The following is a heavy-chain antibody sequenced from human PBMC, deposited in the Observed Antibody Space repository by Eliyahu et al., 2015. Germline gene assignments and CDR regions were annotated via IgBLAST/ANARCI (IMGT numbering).Heavy chain of an antibody. CDR2: IYWDDDK. V-gene: IGHV2-5*02. CDR3: AHIFELRYFDWSIVPRGNYFDY. Sequence: QITLKESGPTLVKPTQTLTLTCTFSGFSLSTSGVGVGWIRQPPGKALEWLALIYWDDDKRYSPSLKSRLTITKDTSKNQVVLTMTNMDPVDTATYYCAHIFELRYFDWSIVPRGNYFDYWGQGTLVTVSS. J-gene: IGHJ4*02. D-gene: IGHD3-9*01. CDR1: GFSLSTSGVG.